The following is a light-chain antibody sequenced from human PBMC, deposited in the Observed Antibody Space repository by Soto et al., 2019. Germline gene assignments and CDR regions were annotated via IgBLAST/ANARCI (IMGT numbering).Light chain of an antibody. Sequence: DIQLTQAPSFLSASAGDRVSITCRASQDIANYLAWYQQKPGKAPKFLIYATSTFQSGVPSRFSGGGSGTEFTLTISSLQPEDFATYYCQQVNSYPLTFGGGTKWIS. J-gene: IGKJ4*01. V-gene: IGKV1-9*01. CDR1: QDIANY. CDR2: ATS. CDR3: QQVNSYPLT.